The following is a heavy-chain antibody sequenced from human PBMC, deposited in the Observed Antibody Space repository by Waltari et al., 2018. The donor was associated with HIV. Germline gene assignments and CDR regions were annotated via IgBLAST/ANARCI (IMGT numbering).Heavy chain of an antibody. V-gene: IGHV4-39*01. CDR1: GGSISSRRYY. CDR3: ARRSYYDSSGYYFDY. J-gene: IGHJ4*02. Sequence: QLQLQESGPGLVKPSETLSLTCTVSGGSISSRRYYWGWIRKPPGQGLEWIGSIYYSGSTYYNPSLKSRVTISVDTSKNQFSLKLSSVTAADTAVYYCARRSYYDSSGYYFDYWGQGTLVTVSS. D-gene: IGHD3-22*01. CDR2: IYYSGST.